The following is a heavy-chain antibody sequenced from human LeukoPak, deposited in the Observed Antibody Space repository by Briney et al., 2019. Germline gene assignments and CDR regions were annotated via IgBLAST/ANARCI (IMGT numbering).Heavy chain of an antibody. Sequence: SETLSLTCTVSGGSISSGSYYWSWIRQPAGKGLEWIGRIYTSGSTNYNPSLKSRFTISVDTSNNPFSLKLSSVTAADRALYCCAGGIDYWGQGPLVTVSS. CDR1: GGSISSGSYY. V-gene: IGHV4-61*02. CDR3: AGGIDY. D-gene: IGHD3-16*01. CDR2: IYTSGST. J-gene: IGHJ4*02.